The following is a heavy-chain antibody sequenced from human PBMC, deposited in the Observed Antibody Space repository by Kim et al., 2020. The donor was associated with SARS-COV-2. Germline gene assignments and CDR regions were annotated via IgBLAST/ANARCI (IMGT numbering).Heavy chain of an antibody. D-gene: IGHD3-22*01. Sequence: GGSLRLSCAASGFTFSSYWMHWVRQAPGKGLVWVSRINSDGSSTSYADSVKGRFTISRDNAKNTLYLQMNSLRAEDTAVYYCARGAGGWLLKPWGQGTLVTVSS. CDR2: INSDGSST. V-gene: IGHV3-74*01. CDR3: ARGAGGWLLKP. J-gene: IGHJ5*02. CDR1: GFTFSSYW.